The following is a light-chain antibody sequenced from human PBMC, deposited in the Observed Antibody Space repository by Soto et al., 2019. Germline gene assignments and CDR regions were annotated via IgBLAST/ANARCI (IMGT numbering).Light chain of an antibody. CDR1: QGISSY. J-gene: IGKJ4*01. CDR2: AAS. Sequence: AIRMTQSPSSFSASTGDRVTITCRASQGISSYLAWYQQKPGKAPKLLIYAASTLQSGVPSRFSGSGSGTEFTLTISSLQPEDFATYYCLQHNSYPPTFGGGTKVDIK. CDR3: LQHNSYPPT. V-gene: IGKV1-8*01.